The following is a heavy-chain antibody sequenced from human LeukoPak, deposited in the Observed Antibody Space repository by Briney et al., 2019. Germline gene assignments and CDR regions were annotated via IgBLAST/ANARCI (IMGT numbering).Heavy chain of an antibody. J-gene: IGHJ3*02. D-gene: IGHD3-3*01. Sequence: GSLRLSCAASGFTFSSYEMNWVRQAPGKGLEWIGSIYYSGSTYYNPSLKSRVTISVDTSKNQFSLKLSSVTAADTAVYYCARLTGRFWSGYYTDGAFDIWGQGKMVTVSS. CDR2: IYYSGST. V-gene: IGHV4-59*05. CDR3: ARLTGRFWSGYYTDGAFDI. CDR1: GFTFSSYE.